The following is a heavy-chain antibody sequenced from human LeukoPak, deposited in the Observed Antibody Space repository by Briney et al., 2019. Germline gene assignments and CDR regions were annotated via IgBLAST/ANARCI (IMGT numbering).Heavy chain of an antibody. CDR1: GFTFSKVW. J-gene: IGHJ6*02. D-gene: IGHD2-15*01. CDR3: ARVPGRTVVANLFYFGMDV. V-gene: IGHV3-15*01. CDR2: IRSKADGGTI. Sequence: GGSLRLSCAASGFTFSKVWMSWVRQAPGKGLERVGRIRSKADGGTIDYAAPVKGRFTISRDDSKDTLFLQMNSLRAEDTAVYFCARVPGRTVVANLFYFGMDVWGQGTTVTVSS.